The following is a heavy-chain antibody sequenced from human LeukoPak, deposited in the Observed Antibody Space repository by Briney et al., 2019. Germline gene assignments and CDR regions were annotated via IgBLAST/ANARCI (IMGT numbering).Heavy chain of an antibody. V-gene: IGHV1-18*01. CDR3: ARVHCSSTSCYWGYYYYYMDV. J-gene: IGHJ6*03. CDR1: GYTFTSYG. Sequence: GASVKVSCKASGYTFTSYGISWVRQAPGQGLEWMGWISAYNGNTNYAQKLQGRVTMTTDTSTSTAYMELRSLRSDDTAVYYCARVHCSSTSCYWGYYYYYMDVWGKGTTVTISS. D-gene: IGHD2-2*01. CDR2: ISAYNGNT.